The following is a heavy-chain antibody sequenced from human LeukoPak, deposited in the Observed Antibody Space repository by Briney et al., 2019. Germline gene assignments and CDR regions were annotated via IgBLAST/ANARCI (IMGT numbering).Heavy chain of an antibody. V-gene: IGHV1-69*13. J-gene: IGHJ3*02. CDR2: IIPIFGTA. CDR3: ARDGNYGDYGVADAFDI. D-gene: IGHD4-17*01. CDR1: GGTFSSYA. Sequence: SVKVSCKASGGTFSSYAISWERQAPGQGLEWMGGIIPIFGTANYAQKFQGRVTITADESTSTAYMELSSLRSEDTAVYYCARDGNYGDYGVADAFDIWGQGTVVTVSS.